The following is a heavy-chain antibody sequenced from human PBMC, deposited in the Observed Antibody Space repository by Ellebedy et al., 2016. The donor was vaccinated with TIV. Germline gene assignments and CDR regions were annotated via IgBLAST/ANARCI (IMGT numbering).Heavy chain of an antibody. CDR3: ARDPGGGGAYSDNWFDP. CDR1: GFTVSSYF. D-gene: IGHD3-16*01. CDR2: IYKDGGT. J-gene: IGHJ5*02. V-gene: IGHV3-66*01. Sequence: GGSLRLSCAASGFTVSSYFMTWVRQTPGKGLEWVSIIYKDGGTNYTDSVNGRFTITRDDSKNTLYLQMNSLRGEDTAVYFCARDPGGGGAYSDNWFDPWGRGTLVTVSS.